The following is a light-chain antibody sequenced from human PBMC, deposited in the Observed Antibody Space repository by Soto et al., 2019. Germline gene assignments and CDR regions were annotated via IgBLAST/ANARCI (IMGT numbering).Light chain of an antibody. J-gene: IGKJ1*01. V-gene: IGKV1-5*01. CDR2: DAS. Sequence: DIQMTQSPSTLSASVGDRVTITCRASQSISSWLAWYQQKPGKAPKLLIYDASSLESGVPSRFSGSGSGTEFTLTISSLQPDDFATDYCQQYNSYPWTVGQGNKVEI. CDR3: QQYNSYPWT. CDR1: QSISSW.